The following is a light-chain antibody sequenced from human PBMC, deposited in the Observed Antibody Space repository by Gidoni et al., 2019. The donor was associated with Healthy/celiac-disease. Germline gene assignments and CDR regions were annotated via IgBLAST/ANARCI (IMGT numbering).Light chain of an antibody. CDR1: QSTSSY. V-gene: IGKV1-39*01. CDR3: QQSYSTLT. CDR2: AAS. J-gene: IGKJ4*01. Sequence: DIQMTQSPSSLSASVGHRVTITCRASQSTSSYLNWYQQKPGKAPKLLIDAASSLQSGVPSRFSGSGSGTDFTLTISSLQPEDFATYYCQQSYSTLTFGGGTKVEIK.